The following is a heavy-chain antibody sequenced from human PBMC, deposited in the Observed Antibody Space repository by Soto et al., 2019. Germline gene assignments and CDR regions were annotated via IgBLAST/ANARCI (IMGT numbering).Heavy chain of an antibody. CDR2: ISYDGSNK. D-gene: IGHD5-18*01. J-gene: IGHJ6*02. V-gene: IGHV3-30-3*01. CDR3: AREYAGYSYGRQQLVLWGMDV. Sequence: GGSLRLSCAASGFTFSSYAMHWVRQAPGKGLEWVAVISYDGSNKYYADSVKGRFTISRDNSKNTLYLQMNSLRAEYTAVYYCAREYAGYSYGRQQLVLWGMDVWGQGTTVTVS. CDR1: GFTFSSYA.